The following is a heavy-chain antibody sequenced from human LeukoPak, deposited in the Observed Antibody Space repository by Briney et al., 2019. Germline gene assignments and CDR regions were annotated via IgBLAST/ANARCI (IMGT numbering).Heavy chain of an antibody. CDR1: GGSISSYY. J-gene: IGHJ4*02. V-gene: IGHV4-59*01. Sequence: SETLSLTCTVSGGSISSYYWSWIRQPPGKGLEWIGYIYYSGSTNYNPSLKSRVTISVDTSKNQFSLKLSSVTAADTAVYYCARDSGGTYRHPYYFDSWGQGTLVTVSS. CDR3: ARDSGGTYRHPYYFDS. D-gene: IGHD1-26*01. CDR2: IYYSGST.